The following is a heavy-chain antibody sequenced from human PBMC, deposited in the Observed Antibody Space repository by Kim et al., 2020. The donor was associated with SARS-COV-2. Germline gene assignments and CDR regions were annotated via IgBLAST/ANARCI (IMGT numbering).Heavy chain of an antibody. CDR3: ARAGITMIVVNAFDI. Sequence: SETLSLTCTVSGGSISSGGYYWSWIRQHPGKGLEWIGYIYYSGSTYYNLSLKSRVTISVDTSKNQFSLKLSSVTAADTAVYYCARAGITMIVVNAFDIWGQGTMVTVSS. J-gene: IGHJ3*02. CDR1: GGSISSGGYY. D-gene: IGHD3-22*01. CDR2: IYYSGST. V-gene: IGHV4-31*03.